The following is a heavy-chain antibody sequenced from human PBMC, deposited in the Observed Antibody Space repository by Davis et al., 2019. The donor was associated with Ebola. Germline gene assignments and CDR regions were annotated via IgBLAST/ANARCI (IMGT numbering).Heavy chain of an antibody. V-gene: IGHV4-59*01. CDR3: ARTDRGCSGGSCYSGNDFDY. CDR1: GGSMSNYY. Sequence: SETLSLTCTVSGGSMSNYYWSWIRQPPGKGLEWIGYIYSRGGTEYNPSLKTRVMMSEDTSKNQFSLKLRSVTAADTAVYYCARTDRGCSGGSCYSGNDFDYWGRGTLVTVSS. J-gene: IGHJ4*02. D-gene: IGHD2-15*01. CDR2: IYSRGGT.